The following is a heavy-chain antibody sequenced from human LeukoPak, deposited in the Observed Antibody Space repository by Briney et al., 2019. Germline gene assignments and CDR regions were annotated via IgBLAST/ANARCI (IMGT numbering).Heavy chain of an antibody. D-gene: IGHD5-18*01. CDR1: GGSLSSYY. CDR2: IYTSGST. V-gene: IGHV4-4*07. J-gene: IGHJ4*02. Sequence: SETLSLTCTDSGGSLSSYYWSWLRQPAGKGLEWIGRIYTSGSTNYNPSLKSRVTMSVDTPKNQFSLKLSSVTAADTAVYYCARDMGYSYDYVFDYWGQGTLVTVSS. CDR3: ARDMGYSYDYVFDY.